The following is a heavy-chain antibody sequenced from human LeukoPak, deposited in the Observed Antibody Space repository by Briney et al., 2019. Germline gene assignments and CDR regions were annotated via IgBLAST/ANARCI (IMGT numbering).Heavy chain of an antibody. D-gene: IGHD1-7*01. CDR1: GYTLTEFS. CDR2: FDPEDGEA. J-gene: IGHJ6*03. V-gene: IGHV1-24*01. Sequence: ASVKVSCKVSGYTLTEFSMHWVRQAPGKGLEWMGGFDPEDGEAIYAQKFQGRVTMTEDTSTDTAYMELSSLRSEDTAVYDCATGGTTRTADFPYYYYYMDVWGKGTTVTVSS. CDR3: ATGGTTRTADFPYYYYYMDV.